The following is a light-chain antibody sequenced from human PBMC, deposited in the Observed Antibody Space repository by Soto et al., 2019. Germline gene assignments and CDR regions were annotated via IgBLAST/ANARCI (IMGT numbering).Light chain of an antibody. Sequence: DIVMTQSPDSLAVSLGERATINCKSSQSVLYSSNNKNYLAWYQQKPGQPPKLLIYWASTRESGVPDRFSGSGSGTDFTLTISSLEPEDFAVYYCQQRSNWPRTFGQGTKVEV. V-gene: IGKV4-1*01. CDR1: QSVLYSSNNKNY. CDR2: WAS. CDR3: QQRSNWPRT. J-gene: IGKJ1*01.